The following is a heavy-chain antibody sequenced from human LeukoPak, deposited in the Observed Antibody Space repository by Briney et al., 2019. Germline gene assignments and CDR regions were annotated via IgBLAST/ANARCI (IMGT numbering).Heavy chain of an antibody. CDR1: GFTFSSYA. J-gene: IGHJ4*02. CDR2: ISGSGGST. CDR3: AKARYSGYDAHYFDY. Sequence: GGSLRLSCAASGFTFSSYAMSWVRQAPGKGLKWVSAISGSGGSTYYADSVKGRFTISRDNSKNTLYLQMNSLRAEDTAVYYCAKARYSGYDAHYFDYWGQGTLVTVSS. D-gene: IGHD5-12*01. V-gene: IGHV3-23*01.